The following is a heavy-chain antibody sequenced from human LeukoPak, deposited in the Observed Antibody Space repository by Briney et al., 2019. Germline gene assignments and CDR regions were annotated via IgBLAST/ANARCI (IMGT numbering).Heavy chain of an antibody. J-gene: IGHJ4*02. CDR3: AKDRRWVQWLARITFDY. V-gene: IGHV3-23*01. D-gene: IGHD6-19*01. CDR1: GFTFSSYA. CDR2: ISGSGGST. Sequence: GGSLRLSCAASGFTFSSYAMSWVRQAPGKGLEWVSAISGSGGSTYYADSVKGRFTISRDNSKNTLYLQMNSLRAEDTAVYYCAKDRRWVQWLARITFDYWGQGTLVTVSS.